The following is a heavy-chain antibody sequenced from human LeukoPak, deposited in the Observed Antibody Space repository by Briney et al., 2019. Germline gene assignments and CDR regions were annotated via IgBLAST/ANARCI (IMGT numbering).Heavy chain of an antibody. J-gene: IGHJ3*02. CDR1: GYTFTSYA. CDR2: ISAYNGNT. V-gene: IGHV1-18*01. Sequence: GASVKVSCKASGYTFTSYAMHWVRQAPGQRLEWMGWISAYNGNTNYAQKLQGRVTMTTDTSTSTAYMELRSLRSDDTAVYYCARDVAAADKNAFDIWGQGTMVTVSS. D-gene: IGHD6-13*01. CDR3: ARDVAAADKNAFDI.